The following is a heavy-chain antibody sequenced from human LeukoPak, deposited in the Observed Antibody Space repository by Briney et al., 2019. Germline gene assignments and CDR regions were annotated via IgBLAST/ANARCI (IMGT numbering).Heavy chain of an antibody. CDR2: ISSSSSYI. CDR3: ARLIIHDYGDYADY. Sequence: PGGSLRLSCAASGFTFSSYSMNWVRQAPGKGLEWVSSISSSSSYIYYADSVKGRFTISRDNAKNSLYLQMNSLRAEDTAVYYCARLIIHDYGDYADYWGQGTLVTVSS. CDR1: GFTFSSYS. J-gene: IGHJ4*02. D-gene: IGHD4-17*01. V-gene: IGHV3-21*01.